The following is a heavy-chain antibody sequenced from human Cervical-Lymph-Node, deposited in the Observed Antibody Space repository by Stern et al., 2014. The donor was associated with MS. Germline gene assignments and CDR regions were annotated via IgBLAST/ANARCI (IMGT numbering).Heavy chain of an antibody. CDR3: ARHLGSHESGWFDP. D-gene: IGHD1-26*01. Sequence: QLVQSGAEVKKPGSSVKVSCQASGGTLISYPISWVRQAPGQGLEWLGGIMPILGTSNYAHNSQGRVTITADESTTTIYMELRSLKSEDTAVYYCARHLGSHESGWFDPWGQGTLVTVSS. CDR2: IMPILGTS. V-gene: IGHV1-69*01. CDR1: GGTLISYP. J-gene: IGHJ5*02.